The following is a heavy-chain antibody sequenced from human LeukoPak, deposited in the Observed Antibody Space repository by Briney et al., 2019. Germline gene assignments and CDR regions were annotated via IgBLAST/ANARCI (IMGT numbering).Heavy chain of an antibody. CDR3: ARYYYDSSGSDAFDI. CDR2: IYYSGST. D-gene: IGHD3-22*01. Sequence: SQTLSLTCTVSGGSISSGGYYWSWIRQHPGKGLEWIGYIYYSGSTYYNPSLKSRVTISVDTSKNQFSLKLSSVTAADTAVYYYARYYYDSSGSDAFDIWGQGTMVTVSS. CDR1: GGSISSGGYY. V-gene: IGHV4-31*03. J-gene: IGHJ3*02.